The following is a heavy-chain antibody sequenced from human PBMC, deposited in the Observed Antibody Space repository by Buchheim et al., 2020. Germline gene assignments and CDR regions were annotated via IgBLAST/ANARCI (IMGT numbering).Heavy chain of an antibody. CDR2: IYSGGST. D-gene: IGHD6-13*01. V-gene: IGHV3-66*02. Sequence: EVQLVESGGGLVQPGGSLRLSCAASGFTVSSNYMSWVRQAPGKGLEWVSVIYSGGSTYYSDSVKVRFPISRDNSKNTLYLQMNSLRAEDTAVYYCARGIRYSRRGHYWFDPWGQGTL. CDR3: ARGIRYSRRGHYWFDP. CDR1: GFTVSSNY. J-gene: IGHJ5*02.